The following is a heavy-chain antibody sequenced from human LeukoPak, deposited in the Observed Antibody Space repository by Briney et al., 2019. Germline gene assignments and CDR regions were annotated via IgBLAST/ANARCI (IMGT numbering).Heavy chain of an antibody. CDR2: VSWNSRII. CDR3: ARLTGAASGTYYFDY. D-gene: IGHD1-26*01. V-gene: IGHV3-9*01. Sequence: GGSPRLSCAASGFTFDDYAMYWVRQAPGKGLEWVSGVSWNSRIIDYADSVKGRFTISRDNAKRSLYLQMNSLRSEDTAFYYCARLTGAASGTYYFDYWGQGTLVTVSS. J-gene: IGHJ4*02. CDR1: GFTFDDYA.